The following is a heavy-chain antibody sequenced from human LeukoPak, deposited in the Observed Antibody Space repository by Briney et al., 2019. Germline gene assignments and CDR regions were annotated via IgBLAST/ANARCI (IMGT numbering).Heavy chain of an antibody. D-gene: IGHD6-19*01. J-gene: IGHJ4*02. Sequence: GASVKVSCKASGYTFTGYYIHWVRQAPGQGLEWMGWINPNSGDTNYAQKFQGRVTMTSDTSINTVNMDLSRLRSDDTAIYYCARDFSNGWALFDYWGQGTLVTVSS. CDR3: ARDFSNGWALFDY. V-gene: IGHV1-2*02. CDR2: INPNSGDT. CDR1: GYTFTGYY.